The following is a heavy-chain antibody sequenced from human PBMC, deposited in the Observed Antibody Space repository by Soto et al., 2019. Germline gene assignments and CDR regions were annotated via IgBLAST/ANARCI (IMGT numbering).Heavy chain of an antibody. CDR2: INHSGNT. Sequence: QVQLQLWGAGLLKPSESLSLTCAVYGGSFSDFYWTWIRQLPGKGLEWIGEINHSGNTNYNPSLKSLVAISVDTSKNQFSLYLGSVTAADTAVYYCGPRGAVADPRGYWGQGTLVTVSS. CDR1: GGSFSDFY. D-gene: IGHD6-19*01. V-gene: IGHV4-34*01. CDR3: GPRGAVADPRGY. J-gene: IGHJ4*02.